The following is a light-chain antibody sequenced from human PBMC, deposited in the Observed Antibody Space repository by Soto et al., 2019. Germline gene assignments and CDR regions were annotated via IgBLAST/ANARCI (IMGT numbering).Light chain of an antibody. CDR3: SSYTRSSTSYV. CDR1: SSDVGGYNY. J-gene: IGLJ1*01. CDR2: EVS. Sequence: QSALTQPASVSGSPGQSITISCTGTSSDVGGYNYVSWYQQHPGKAPKLMIYEVSNRPSRVSNRFSGSKSGNTASLTISGLQAEDEADYYCSSYTRSSTSYVVGTGTQLTVL. V-gene: IGLV2-14*01.